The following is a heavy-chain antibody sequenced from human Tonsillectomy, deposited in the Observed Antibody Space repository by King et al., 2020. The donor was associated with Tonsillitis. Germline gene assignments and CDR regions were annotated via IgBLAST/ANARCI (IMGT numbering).Heavy chain of an antibody. V-gene: IGHV5-10-1*03. CDR2: IDPSDSYT. CDR1: GYAFSTYW. Sequence: VQLVESGAEGKKPGESLRISCRGSGYAFSTYWIAWVRQMPGKGLQYMGRIDPSDSYTNYSPSFQGHVIISADNSINTAYLRWSSLKASDSGIYYCARIRGWTPGVFEIWGQGTLVTVSS. D-gene: IGHD3/OR15-3a*01. CDR3: ARIRGWTPGVFEI. J-gene: IGHJ3*02.